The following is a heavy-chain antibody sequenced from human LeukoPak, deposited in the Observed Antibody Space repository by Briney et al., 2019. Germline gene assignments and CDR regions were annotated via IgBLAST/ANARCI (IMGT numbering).Heavy chain of an antibody. D-gene: IGHD3-22*01. Sequence: GASVKVSCKASGGTFSGYAISWVRQAPGQGLEWMGGIIPIFGTANYAQKFQGRVTITADESTSTAYMELSSLRSEDTAVYYCASSDYDSSGYRDFDYWGQGTLVTVSS. J-gene: IGHJ4*02. CDR2: IIPIFGTA. CDR3: ASSDYDSSGYRDFDY. CDR1: GGTFSGYA. V-gene: IGHV1-69*13.